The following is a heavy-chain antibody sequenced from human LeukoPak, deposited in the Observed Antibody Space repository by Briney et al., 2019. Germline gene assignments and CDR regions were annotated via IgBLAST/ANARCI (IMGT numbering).Heavy chain of an antibody. CDR1: GFTFSNYE. CDR3: ARDSVAGSHDAFDI. D-gene: IGHD6-19*01. CDR2: ISGSGKTI. Sequence: GGSLRLSCAASGFTFSNYEMNWVRQAPGKGLEWVSVISGSGKTIHYAVSAKGRFTISRDNAKKSLYLQMNSLRAEDTAVYYCARDSVAGSHDAFDIWGQGTMVTVSS. J-gene: IGHJ3*02. V-gene: IGHV3-48*03.